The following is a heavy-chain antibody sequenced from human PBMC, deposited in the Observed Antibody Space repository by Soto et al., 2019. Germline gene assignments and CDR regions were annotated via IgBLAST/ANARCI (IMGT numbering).Heavy chain of an antibody. D-gene: IGHD2-2*01. CDR3: ARDGRADVVVPAAGWDGAFDI. CDR2: IIPILGLA. V-gene: IGHV1-69*08. J-gene: IGHJ3*02. Sequence: QVQLVQSGAAVTKPGSSVKVSCKASGGPFSSYTISWVRPAPGQGLEWMGRIIPILGLANYAQQFQGRVTITADKSTSTAYMELSSLRSEDTAVYYCARDGRADVVVPAAGWDGAFDIWGQGTMVTVSS. CDR1: GGPFSSYT.